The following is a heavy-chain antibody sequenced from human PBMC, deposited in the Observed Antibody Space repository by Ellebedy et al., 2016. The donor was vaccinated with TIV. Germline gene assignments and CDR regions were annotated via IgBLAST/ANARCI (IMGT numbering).Heavy chain of an antibody. J-gene: IGHJ6*03. V-gene: IGHV1-2*02. D-gene: IGHD3-3*01. Sequence: ASVKVSXXASGYTFTGYYMHWVRQAPGQGLEWMGWINPNSGGTNYAQKFQGRVTMTRDTSISTAYMELSRLRSDDTAVYYCARVPYYDFWSGYSPADYYMDVWGKGTTVTVSS. CDR3: ARVPYYDFWSGYSPADYYMDV. CDR1: GYTFTGYY. CDR2: INPNSGGT.